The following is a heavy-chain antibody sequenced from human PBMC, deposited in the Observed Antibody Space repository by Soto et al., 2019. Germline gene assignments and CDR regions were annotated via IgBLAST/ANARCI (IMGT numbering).Heavy chain of an antibody. V-gene: IGHV3-33*01. CDR3: AREHSSTWYNGMDV. Sequence: QVPLVESGGGVVQPGRALRLSCVASGFTFSDYGMHWVRQAPGKGLEWVAAIWVDGDNEFYADSVKGRFTISRDNSKNTLYLQMNTLSADDTAVYYCAREHSSTWYNGMDVWGQGTTVTVSS. CDR2: IWVDGDNE. D-gene: IGHD6-19*01. CDR1: GFTFSDYG. J-gene: IGHJ6*02.